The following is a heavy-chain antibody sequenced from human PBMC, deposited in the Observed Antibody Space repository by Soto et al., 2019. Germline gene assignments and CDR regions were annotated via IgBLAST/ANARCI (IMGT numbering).Heavy chain of an antibody. CDR1: GGSISSRSHY. V-gene: IGHV4-39*01. Sequence: QLQLQESGPGLVKPSETLSLTCTVSGGSISSRSHYWGWIRQSPGKHLEWIGSSYYRGSTHYNPSLKTRVTISVDTSKNQVFLKVFSVTAADTAVYYCATADGFGVVTPFFEYWGRGILVTVSS. J-gene: IGHJ4*02. D-gene: IGHD3-3*01. CDR3: ATADGFGVVTPFFEY. CDR2: SYYRGST.